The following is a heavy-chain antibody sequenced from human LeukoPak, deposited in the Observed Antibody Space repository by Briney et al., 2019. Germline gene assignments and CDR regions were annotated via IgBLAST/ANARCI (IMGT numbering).Heavy chain of an antibody. D-gene: IGHD5-24*01. V-gene: IGHV3-48*04. J-gene: IGHJ4*02. CDR1: GFTFSPYP. CDR3: ARDLGRDRYFDS. Sequence: GGSLRLSCAASGFTFSPYPMNWVRQAAGKGLEWVSYISGGSDTIHYADSVKGRFTISRDNAKNSLYLQMNSLRAEDTAVYYCARDLGRDRYFDSWGQGTLVTVSS. CDR2: ISGGSDTI.